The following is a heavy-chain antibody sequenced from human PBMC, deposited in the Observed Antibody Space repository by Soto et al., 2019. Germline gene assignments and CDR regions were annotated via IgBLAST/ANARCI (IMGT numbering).Heavy chain of an antibody. D-gene: IGHD3-10*01. V-gene: IGHV4-39*01. CDR2: IYYSGST. Sequence: QLQLQESGPGLVKPSETLSLTCTVSGGSISSSSYYWGWIRQPPGKGLEWIGSIYYSGSTYYNPSLKRRVNIPVDTSKNQSALKLSSVTAADTAVDARASALITMGPEDDWGQGTLVTVSS. J-gene: IGHJ4*02. CDR1: GGSISSSSYY. CDR3: ASALITMGPEDD.